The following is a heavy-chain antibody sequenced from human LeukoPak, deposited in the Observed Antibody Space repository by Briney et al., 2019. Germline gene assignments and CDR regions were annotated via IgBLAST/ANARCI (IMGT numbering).Heavy chain of an antibody. CDR1: GGSFSGYY. J-gene: IGHJ5*02. D-gene: IGHD2-15*01. V-gene: IGHV4-34*01. CDR3: ARSWPVIVVVVAAHRGGWFDP. Sequence: PSETLSLTCAVYGGSFSGYYWGWIRQPPGKGLEWIGEINHSGSTNYNPSLKSRVTISVDTSKNQFSLKLSSVTAADTAVYYCARSWPVIVVVVAAHRGGWFDPWGQGTLVTVSS. CDR2: INHSGST.